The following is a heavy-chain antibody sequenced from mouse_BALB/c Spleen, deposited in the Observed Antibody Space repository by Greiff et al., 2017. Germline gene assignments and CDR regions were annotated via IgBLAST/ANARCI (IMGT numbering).Heavy chain of an antibody. J-gene: IGHJ2*01. CDR3: ARQGETTVALDY. CDR1: GFTFSSYA. CDR2: ISSGGSYT. V-gene: IGHV5-9-3*01. D-gene: IGHD1-1*01. Sequence: EVQLVESGGGLVKPGGSLKLSCAASGFTFSSYAMSWVRQTPEKRLEWVATISSGGSYTYCPDSVKGRFNISRDNAKNTLYLQMSSLRSEDTAMYYCARQGETTVALDYWGQGTTLTVSS.